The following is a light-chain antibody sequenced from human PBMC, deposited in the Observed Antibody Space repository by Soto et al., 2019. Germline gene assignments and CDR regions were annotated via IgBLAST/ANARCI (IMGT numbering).Light chain of an antibody. V-gene: IGKV2-30*02. J-gene: IGKJ2*01. CDR1: QSLVHSDGNTF. CDR3: MQHTHWPFT. Sequence: DVVLTQSPLSLPVTVGQPASISCRSSQSLVHSDGNTFFSWFHQRPGQSPRRLIYDVSNRDSGVPDRFSVSGSGSDFTLKISSVEAEDVGLYYCMQHTHWPFTFGQGTKLEIK. CDR2: DVS.